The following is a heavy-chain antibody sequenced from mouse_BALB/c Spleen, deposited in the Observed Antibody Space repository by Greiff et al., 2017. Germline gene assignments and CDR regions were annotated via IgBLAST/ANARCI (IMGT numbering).Heavy chain of an antibody. CDR1: GYTFTDYN. CDR2: IYPYNGGT. CDR3: ARSEGTTDAMDY. D-gene: IGHD2-14*01. V-gene: IGHV1S29*02. J-gene: IGHJ4*01. Sequence: EVQLQQSGPELVKPGASVKISCKASGYTFTDYNMHWVKQSHGKSLEWIGYIYPYNGGTGYNQKFKSKATLTVDNSSSTAYMELRSLTSEDSAVYYCARSEGTTDAMDYWGQGTSVTVSS.